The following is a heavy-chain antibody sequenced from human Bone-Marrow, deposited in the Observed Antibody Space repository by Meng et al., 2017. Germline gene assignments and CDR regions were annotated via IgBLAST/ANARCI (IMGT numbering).Heavy chain of an antibody. CDR3: AKVVRLLWFGVDY. D-gene: IGHD3-10*01. J-gene: IGHJ4*02. Sequence: GESLKISCAASGFTFSSYAMSWVRQAPGKGLEWVSAISGSGGSTYYADSVKGRFTISRDNSKNTLYLQMNSLRAEDTAVYYCAKVVRLLWFGVDYWGQGNLVNVAS. CDR1: GFTFSSYA. CDR2: ISGSGGST. V-gene: IGHV3-23*01.